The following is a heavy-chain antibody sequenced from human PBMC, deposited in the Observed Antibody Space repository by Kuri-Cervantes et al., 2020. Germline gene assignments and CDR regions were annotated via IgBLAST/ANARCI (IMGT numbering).Heavy chain of an antibody. CDR3: ASYGSGSYGPDFDY. D-gene: IGHD3-10*01. J-gene: IGHJ4*02. V-gene: IGHV3-13*01. Sequence: RFTVSRENAKNSLYLQMNSLRAGDTAVYYCASYGSGSYGPDFDYWGQGTLVTVSS.